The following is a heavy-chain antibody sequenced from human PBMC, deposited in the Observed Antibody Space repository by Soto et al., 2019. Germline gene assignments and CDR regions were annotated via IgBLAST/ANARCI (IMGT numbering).Heavy chain of an antibody. Sequence: GGSLRLSCVVSGFTFSSYWMSWVRQAPGKGLEWVAKIKQDGSEKFYVDSLKGRLTISRDNAKNSPYLQMNGLRAEDTAIYYCARTLWFGEQTNAFDIWGQGTKVTVSS. CDR1: GFTFSSYW. CDR3: ARTLWFGEQTNAFDI. CDR2: IKQDGSEK. J-gene: IGHJ3*02. D-gene: IGHD3-10*01. V-gene: IGHV3-7*01.